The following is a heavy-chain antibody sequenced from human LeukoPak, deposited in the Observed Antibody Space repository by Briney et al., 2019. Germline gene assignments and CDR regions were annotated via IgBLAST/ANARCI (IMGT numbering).Heavy chain of an antibody. CDR3: ARDVSGAWAYSSSWYYFDY. Sequence: ASVKVSCKASGYTFTGYYMHWVRQAPGQGLEWMGWINPNSGGTNYAQKFQGRVTMTRDTSISTAYMELSRLRSDDTAVYYCARDVSGAWAYSSSWYYFDYWGQGTLVTVSS. V-gene: IGHV1-2*02. D-gene: IGHD6-13*01. J-gene: IGHJ4*02. CDR2: INPNSGGT. CDR1: GYTFTGYY.